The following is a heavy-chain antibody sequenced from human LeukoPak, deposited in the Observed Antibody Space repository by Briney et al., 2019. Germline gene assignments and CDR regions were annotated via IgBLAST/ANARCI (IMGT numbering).Heavy chain of an antibody. Sequence: ALVKVSCKASGYTFTGYYMHWVRQAPGQGLEWMGWINPNSGGTNYAQKFQGRVTMTRDTSISTAYMELSRLRSDDTAVYYCARDLITYYDSSGSYYFDYWGQGTLVTVSS. J-gene: IGHJ4*02. CDR3: ARDLITYYDSSGSYYFDY. CDR2: INPNSGGT. V-gene: IGHV1-2*02. D-gene: IGHD3-22*01. CDR1: GYTFTGYY.